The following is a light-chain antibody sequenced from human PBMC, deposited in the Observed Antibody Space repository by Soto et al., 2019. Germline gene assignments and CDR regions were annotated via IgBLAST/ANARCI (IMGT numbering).Light chain of an antibody. V-gene: IGLV1-44*01. J-gene: IGLJ3*02. CDR2: SHD. Sequence: QSVVTQPPSASQTPGQRVTISCSGSRSNVGRNSVSWYQHVPGTAPKLLIYSHDQRPSGVPDRISASRSGTAASLAISGLRSEDEAFYYCAAWDDSLNAWVFGGGTKLPS. CDR1: RSNVGRNS. CDR3: AAWDDSLNAWV.